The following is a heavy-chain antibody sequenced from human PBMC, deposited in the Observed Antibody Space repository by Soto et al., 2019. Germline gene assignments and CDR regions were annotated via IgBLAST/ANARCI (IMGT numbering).Heavy chain of an antibody. V-gene: IGHV4-59*01. D-gene: IGHD1-7*01. J-gene: IGHJ4*02. CDR2: IYYSGST. Sequence: PSETLSLTCTVSGGSISSYYWSWIRQPPGKGLEWIGYIYYSGSTNYNPSLKSRVTISVDTSKNQFSLKLSSVTAADTAVYYRAREHWNYRLIDYWGKETLVTLSS. CDR1: GGSISSYY. CDR3: AREHWNYRLIDY.